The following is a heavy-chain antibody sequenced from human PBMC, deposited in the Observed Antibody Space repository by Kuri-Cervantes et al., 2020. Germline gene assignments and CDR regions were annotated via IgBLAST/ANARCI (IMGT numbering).Heavy chain of an antibody. CDR2: ISSSGSHI. D-gene: IGHD4-17*01. V-gene: IGHV3-21*01. Sequence: GESLKISCAASGFTFSGSNMNWVRQAPGKGLEWVSSISSSGSHIYYADSVKGRFTISRDNSKNTLYLQMNSLRAEDTAVYYCAKGPPGTVTTLELSYWGQGTLVTVSS. CDR1: GFTFSGSN. J-gene: IGHJ4*02. CDR3: AKGPPGTVTTLELSY.